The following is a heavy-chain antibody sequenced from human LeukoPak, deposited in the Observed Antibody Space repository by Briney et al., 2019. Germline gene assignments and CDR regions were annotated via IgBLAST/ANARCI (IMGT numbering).Heavy chain of an antibody. Sequence: ASVRVSCKASGYTFTGYYMHWVRQAPGQGLEWMGWINPNSGGTNYAQKFQGRVTMTRDTSISTAYMELSRLRSDDTAIYYCARGGVALSYYGMDVWGQGTTVTVSS. CDR2: INPNSGGT. CDR3: ARGGVALSYYGMDV. CDR1: GYTFTGYY. J-gene: IGHJ6*02. V-gene: IGHV1-2*02. D-gene: IGHD2-8*01.